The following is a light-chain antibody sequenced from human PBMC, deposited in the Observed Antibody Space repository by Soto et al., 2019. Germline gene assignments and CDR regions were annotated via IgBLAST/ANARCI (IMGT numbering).Light chain of an antibody. J-gene: IGKJ1*01. V-gene: IGKV1-39*01. Sequence: DIQMTQSPSSLSASVGDRVTITCRASQSIGNYLNWYRQKPGKAPELLIYAASILQREVPSMFRGSGSGTDFTLTISSLQPEDFASYYCQKSYNVVSWTFGQGTRVEIK. CDR1: QSIGNY. CDR3: QKSYNVVSWT. CDR2: AAS.